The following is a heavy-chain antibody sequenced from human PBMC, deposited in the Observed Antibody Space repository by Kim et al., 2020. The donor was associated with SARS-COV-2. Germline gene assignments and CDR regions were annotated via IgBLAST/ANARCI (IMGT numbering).Heavy chain of an antibody. CDR2: INPSGGNT. D-gene: IGHD6-13*01. V-gene: IGHV1-46*01. Sequence: ASVKVSCKASGYTFTSFYMHWVRQAPGQGLEWMGIINPSGGNTSYAQKFQGRVTLTRDTSTSTVYMELSSLTSEDTAVYYCAAHRYSNNWGSNWGQGTLVTVSS. J-gene: IGHJ4*02. CDR3: AAHRYSNNWGSN. CDR1: GYTFTSFY.